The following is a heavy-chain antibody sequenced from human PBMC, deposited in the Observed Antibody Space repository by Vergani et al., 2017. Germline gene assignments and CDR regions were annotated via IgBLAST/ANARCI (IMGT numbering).Heavy chain of an antibody. CDR1: GFTFSSYG. J-gene: IGHJ6*02. Sequence: QVQLVESGGGVVQPGRSLRLSCAASGFTFSSYGMHWVRQAPGKGLEGVAVIWYDGSNKYYADSVKGRFTISRDNSKNTLYLQMNSLRAEDTAVYYGAGGDNEFLEWLLNYYYYGMDVWGQGTTVTVSS. CDR2: IWYDGSNK. D-gene: IGHD3-3*01. V-gene: IGHV3-33*01. CDR3: AGGDNEFLEWLLNYYYYGMDV.